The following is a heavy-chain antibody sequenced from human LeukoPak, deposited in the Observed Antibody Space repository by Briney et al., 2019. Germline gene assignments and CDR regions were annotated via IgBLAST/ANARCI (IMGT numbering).Heavy chain of an antibody. CDR3: VKYGSGSYTADY. CDR1: GSTFSDYY. CDR2: INSSSSYT. D-gene: IGHD3-10*01. V-gene: IGHV3-11*06. Sequence: PGGSLRLSCAASGSTFSDYYMSWIRQAPGKGLEWVSYINSSSSYTNYADSVKGRFTISRDNAKNSLYLQMNSLRAEDTAAYYCVKYGSGSYTADYWGQGTLVTVSS. J-gene: IGHJ4*02.